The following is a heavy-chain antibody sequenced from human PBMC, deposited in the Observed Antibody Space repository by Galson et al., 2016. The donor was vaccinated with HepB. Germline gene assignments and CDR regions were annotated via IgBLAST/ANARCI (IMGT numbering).Heavy chain of an antibody. CDR1: GYRFSGQA. Sequence: SLRLSCAASGYRFSGQAMHWVRQAPGKGLEWVAVISYDGTYQLYADPVRGRFTISRDNFNNTLYLQMNSPRTEDTAVYYCARELSLVPGKGGHFDLWGQGTLVIVSS. CDR2: ISYDGTYQ. D-gene: IGHD6-19*01. CDR3: ARELSLVPGKGGHFDL. J-gene: IGHJ5*02. V-gene: IGHV3-30*04.